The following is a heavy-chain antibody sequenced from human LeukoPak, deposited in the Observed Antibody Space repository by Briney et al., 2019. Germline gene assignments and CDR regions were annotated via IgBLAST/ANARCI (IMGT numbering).Heavy chain of an antibody. CDR1: GYTFTGYY. CDR3: AREFREGSSWYYNWFDP. J-gene: IGHJ5*02. Sequence: ASVKVSCKASGYTFTGYYMHWVRQAPGQGLDWVGWINPNSGGTNYAQKFQGWVTMTRDTSISTAYMELSRLRSDDTAVYYCAREFREGSSWYYNWFDPWGQGTLVTVSS. D-gene: IGHD6-13*01. V-gene: IGHV1-2*04. CDR2: INPNSGGT.